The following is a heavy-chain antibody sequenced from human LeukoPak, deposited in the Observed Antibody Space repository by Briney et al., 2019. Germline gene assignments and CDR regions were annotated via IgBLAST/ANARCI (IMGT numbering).Heavy chain of an antibody. J-gene: IGHJ4*02. V-gene: IGHV4-61*02. CDR1: GGSISSGSYY. Sequence: SETLSLTCTVSGGSISSGSYYWSWIRQPAGKGLEWIGRIYTSGSTNYNPSLKSRVTISVDTSKNQFSLKLSSVTAADTAVYCCARHLYSYGLFDYWGQGTLVTVSS. D-gene: IGHD5-18*01. CDR3: ARHLYSYGLFDY. CDR2: IYTSGST.